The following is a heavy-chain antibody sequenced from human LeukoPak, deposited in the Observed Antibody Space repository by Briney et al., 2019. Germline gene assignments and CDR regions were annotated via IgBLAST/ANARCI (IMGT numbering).Heavy chain of an antibody. CDR2: ISAGSAYI. CDR1: GFTFSSYS. J-gene: IGHJ2*01. Sequence: GGSLRLSCAASGFTFSSYSFSWVRQAPGKGLEWVSSISAGSAYIFYADSVKGRFTISRDNAKNSLFLQMNSLRAEDTAVYYCARATRGDIVVVSAATNWYFDLWGRGTLVTVSA. D-gene: IGHD2-2*01. CDR3: ARATRGDIVVVSAATNWYFDL. V-gene: IGHV3-21*01.